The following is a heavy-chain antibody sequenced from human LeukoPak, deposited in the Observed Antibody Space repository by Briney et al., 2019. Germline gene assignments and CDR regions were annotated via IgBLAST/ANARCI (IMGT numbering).Heavy chain of an antibody. Sequence: GGSLRLSCAASGFTFSSYTMNWVRQAPGKRLEWVSSISSSSSYIYYADSVKGRFTISRDNAKNSLYLQMNSLRAADTAVYYCASESYDSSGYYYVWGQGTLVTVSS. V-gene: IGHV3-21*01. D-gene: IGHD3-22*01. CDR1: GFTFSSYT. CDR3: ASESYDSSGYYYV. CDR2: ISSSSSYI. J-gene: IGHJ4*02.